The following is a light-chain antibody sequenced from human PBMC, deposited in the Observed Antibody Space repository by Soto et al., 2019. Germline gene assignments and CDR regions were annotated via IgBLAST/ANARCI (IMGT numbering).Light chain of an antibody. V-gene: IGLV1-44*01. CDR1: SSDIGAGYR. CDR3: AAWDDSLNGHYV. Sequence: QSVLTQPPSVSGAPGQRVTISCTGSSSDIGAGYRVRWYQQVPGTAPKVLIYSNNQRPSGVPDRFSGSKSGTSASLAISGLQSEDEADYYCAAWDDSLNGHYVFGTGTKLTVL. CDR2: SNN. J-gene: IGLJ1*01.